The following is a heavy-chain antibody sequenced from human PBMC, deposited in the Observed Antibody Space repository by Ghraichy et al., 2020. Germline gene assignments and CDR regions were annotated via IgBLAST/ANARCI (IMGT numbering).Heavy chain of an antibody. Sequence: SETLSLTCTVSGGSISSSSYYWGWIRQPPGKGLEWIGSIYYSGSTYYNPSLKSRVTISVDTSKNQFSLKLSSVTAADTAVYYCARPVGWVGNWFDPWGQGTLVTVSS. J-gene: IGHJ5*02. CDR1: GGSISSSSYY. CDR2: IYYSGST. V-gene: IGHV4-39*01. CDR3: ARPVGWVGNWFDP. D-gene: IGHD6-19*01.